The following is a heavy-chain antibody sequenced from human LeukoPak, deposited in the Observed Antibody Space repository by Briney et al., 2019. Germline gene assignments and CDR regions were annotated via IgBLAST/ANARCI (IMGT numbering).Heavy chain of an antibody. CDR1: GFTFSSYE. D-gene: IGHD3-22*01. V-gene: IGHV3-48*03. Sequence: PGGSVRLSCAASGFTFSSYEMNWVRQAPGRGQEWVSYITSSGSSKYYADSVKGRFTISRDNAKNSLYLQMNSLRAEDTAVYYCARANYYDISGYDYWGQGTLVTVSS. J-gene: IGHJ4*02. CDR2: ITSSGSSK. CDR3: ARANYYDISGYDY.